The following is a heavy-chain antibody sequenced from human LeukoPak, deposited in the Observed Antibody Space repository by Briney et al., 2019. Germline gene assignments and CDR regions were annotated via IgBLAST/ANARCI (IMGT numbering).Heavy chain of an antibody. Sequence: PGGSLRLSCAASGFTFSSYSMNWVRQAPGKGLEWVSSISSSSSYIYYADSVKGRFTISRDNAKNSLYLQMNSLRAEDTAVYYCARSHFNSSWYGDFYYYMDVWGKGTTVTVSS. CDR3: ARSHFNSSWYGDFYYYMDV. D-gene: IGHD6-13*01. J-gene: IGHJ6*03. CDR1: GFTFSSYS. V-gene: IGHV3-21*01. CDR2: ISSSSSYI.